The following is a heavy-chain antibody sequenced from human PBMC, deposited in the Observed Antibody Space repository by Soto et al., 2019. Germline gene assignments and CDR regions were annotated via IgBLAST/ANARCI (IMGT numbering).Heavy chain of an antibody. V-gene: IGHV3-21*01. CDR2: ISGSSTYI. CDR3: ARGPGYCSATSCYFYFDD. CDR1: GFTFSSYI. Sequence: GGSLRLSCAASGFTFSSYIMNWVRQAPGKGLEWVSSISGSSTYIYYTDSVNGRFTISRDNAKNSLYLQVSSLRAEDTAVYYCARGPGYCSATSCYFYFDDWGQGTLVTVSS. D-gene: IGHD2-2*01. J-gene: IGHJ4*02.